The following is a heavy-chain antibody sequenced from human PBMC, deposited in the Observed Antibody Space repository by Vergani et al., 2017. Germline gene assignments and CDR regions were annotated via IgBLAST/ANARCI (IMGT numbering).Heavy chain of an antibody. V-gene: IGHV1-69*06. CDR1: GGTFSSYA. CDR3: ATPRLRFSYYYYSGMDV. CDR2: IITIFGTA. Sequence: QVQLVQSGAEVKKPGSSVKVSCKASGGTFSSYAISWVRQAPGKGLEWMGGIITIFGTANHAQKFQGRVTITADTSTDTAYMELSSMRSEDTAVYYCATPRLRFSYYYYSGMDVWSQGTTVTVSS. J-gene: IGHJ6*02. D-gene: IGHD6-25*01.